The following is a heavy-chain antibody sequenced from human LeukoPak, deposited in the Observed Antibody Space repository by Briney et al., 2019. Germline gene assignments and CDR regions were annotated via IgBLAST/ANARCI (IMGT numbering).Heavy chain of an antibody. Sequence: GGSLRLSCAASGFTFSSYGMHWVRQAPGKGLEWVAVISYDGSNKHYVDSVRGRFTISRDNFKNTLYLQMNSLRAEDTAVYYCAKATHYDILTGSFDYWGQGTLVTVSS. CDR1: GFTFSSYG. D-gene: IGHD3-9*01. CDR3: AKATHYDILTGSFDY. CDR2: ISYDGSNK. V-gene: IGHV3-30*18. J-gene: IGHJ4*02.